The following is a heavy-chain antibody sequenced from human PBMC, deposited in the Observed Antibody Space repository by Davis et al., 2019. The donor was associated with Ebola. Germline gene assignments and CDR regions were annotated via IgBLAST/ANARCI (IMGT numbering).Heavy chain of an antibody. CDR2: IAYDGSKK. D-gene: IGHD3-22*01. CDR3: ARPFKSDYESSGYSHWFDP. J-gene: IGHJ5*02. Sequence: PGGPLRPPCPPPGFTFSNYAMPWVRQAPGKGLEWVAVIAYDGSKKHYADSVKGRFTIPRDNSKNTLYLQMNSLRAEDTAVYYCARPFKSDYESSGYSHWFDPWGQGTLVTVSS. CDR1: GFTFSNYA. V-gene: IGHV3-30*04.